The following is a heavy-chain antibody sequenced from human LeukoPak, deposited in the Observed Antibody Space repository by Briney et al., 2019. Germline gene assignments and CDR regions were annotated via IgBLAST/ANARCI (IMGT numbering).Heavy chain of an antibody. CDR2: IKQEGGEK. Sequence: GGSLRLSCAASGFTFGSYWMTWARQSPGKGLEWVAAIKQEGGEKYYVDSVKGRFTISRDNAKNSVYLQMNSLRAEDTAMYYCARGDNSAWWGQGTLVTVSS. CDR3: ARGDNSAW. J-gene: IGHJ4*02. V-gene: IGHV3-7*05. D-gene: IGHD6-19*01. CDR1: GFTFGSYW.